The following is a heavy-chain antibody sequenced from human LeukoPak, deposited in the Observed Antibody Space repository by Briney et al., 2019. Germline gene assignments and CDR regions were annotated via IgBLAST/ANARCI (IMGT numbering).Heavy chain of an antibody. D-gene: IGHD6-19*01. CDR2: ISYDGSNK. J-gene: IGHJ4*02. CDR3: ARHPVDESSGRVLDY. Sequence: GGSLRLSCAASGVTFSSYAMHWVRQAPGGGLEWVAVISYDGSNKYYADSVKGRFTISRDNSKNTLYLQMNSLRAEDTAVYYCARHPVDESSGRVLDYWGQGTLVTVSS. CDR1: GVTFSSYA. V-gene: IGHV3-30-3*01.